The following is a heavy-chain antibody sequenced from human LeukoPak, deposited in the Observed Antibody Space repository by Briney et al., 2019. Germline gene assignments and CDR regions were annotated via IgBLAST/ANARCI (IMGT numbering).Heavy chain of an antibody. CDR2: ISNSGST. J-gene: IGHJ6*03. CDR1: GGSISSYK. V-gene: IGHV4-59*12. D-gene: IGHD2-2*02. CDR3: GRTPEGAYPYPYFYYYYTDV. Sequence: PSETLSLTGAVAGGSISSYKWRWRRAPPGGGVGGIGYISNSGSTNYKPSLKSRVTISGDTSKNKFSLKMSCVNAADTAVYYGGRTPEGAYPYPYFYYYYTDVWGKGTPFTISS.